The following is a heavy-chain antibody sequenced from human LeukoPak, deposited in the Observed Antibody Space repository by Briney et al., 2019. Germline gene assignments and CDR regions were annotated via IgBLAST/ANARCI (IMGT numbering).Heavy chain of an antibody. V-gene: IGHV1-2*02. J-gene: IGHJ6*03. CDR1: GYTFTDCY. Sequence: ASVKVSCKASGYTFTDCYMHWVRQAPGQGLEWMGWINPNTGGTNYAQKFQGRVTMTRDTSISTVYMELNRLRSDDTAVYYCARDQGLTTVGPYYYMDVWGKGTTVTVSS. CDR2: INPNTGGT. CDR3: ARDQGLTTVGPYYYMDV. D-gene: IGHD1/OR15-1a*01.